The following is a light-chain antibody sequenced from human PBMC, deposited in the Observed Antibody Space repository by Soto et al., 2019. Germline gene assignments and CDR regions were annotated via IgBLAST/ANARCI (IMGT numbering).Light chain of an antibody. Sequence: QSALTQPASVSGSPGQSITFSCTGTSSDIGAYDYVSWYQQHPGKAPKLMIYEVSNRPSGVSNRFSVSKSGNTAYLTISGLQAEDEADYYCSSYRGSSIRLFGTGTKVTVL. CDR2: EVS. CDR3: SSYRGSSIRL. V-gene: IGLV2-14*01. J-gene: IGLJ1*01. CDR1: SSDIGAYDY.